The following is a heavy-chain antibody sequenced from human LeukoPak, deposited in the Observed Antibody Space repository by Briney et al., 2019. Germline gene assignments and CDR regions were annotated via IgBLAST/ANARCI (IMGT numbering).Heavy chain of an antibody. V-gene: IGHV1-24*01. CDR2: FDLEDGEP. D-gene: IGHD1-26*01. CDR3: ATDFLVGATHLASAFDI. CDR1: VYTLTELS. J-gene: IGHJ3*02. Sequence: ASVKVSRMHSVYTLTELSMHWVRPAPGKGLAWMGGFDLEDGEPHNAQKFQGRVNMSEDTSTDTAYMELSRLRSEDTAVYYCATDFLVGATHLASAFDIWGQGTMVTVSS.